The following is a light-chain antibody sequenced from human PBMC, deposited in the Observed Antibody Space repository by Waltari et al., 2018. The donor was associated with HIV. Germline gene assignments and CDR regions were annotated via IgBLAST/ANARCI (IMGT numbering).Light chain of an antibody. CDR1: QSVSSSY. Sequence: EIVLTPSPGTLSLSPGERDTLSCRASQSVSSSYLAWYQQKPGQAPRLLIYGASSRATGIPDRFSGSGSGTDFTLTISRLEPEDFAVYYCQQSGNSPLTFGGGTKVEI. CDR2: GAS. V-gene: IGKV3-20*01. CDR3: QQSGNSPLT. J-gene: IGKJ4*01.